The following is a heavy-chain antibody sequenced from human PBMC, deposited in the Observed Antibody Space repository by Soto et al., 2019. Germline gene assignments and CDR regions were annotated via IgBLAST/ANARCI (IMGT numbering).Heavy chain of an antibody. Sequence: EMQLLESGGGLVQPGASLRLSCSASGFTFSNYAMSWARQAPGKGLEWVSTISGSGVRTYYADSVKGRFTISRDNSKNIQDLQMNCLGAEDTAIYYCAKYHAREQFVRGENWFDSWGQGTLVTVSS. J-gene: IGHJ5*01. CDR3: AKYHAREQFVRGENWFDS. D-gene: IGHD6-6*01. V-gene: IGHV3-23*01. CDR2: ISGSGVRT. CDR1: GFTFSNYA.